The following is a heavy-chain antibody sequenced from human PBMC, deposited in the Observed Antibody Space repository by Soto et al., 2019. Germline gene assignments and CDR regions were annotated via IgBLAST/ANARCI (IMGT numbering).Heavy chain of an antibody. CDR3: ATGVEDFGSSGYYFDY. J-gene: IGHJ4*02. CDR1: GGTFSSYA. CDR2: IIPIFGTA. Sequence: SVKVSCKASGGTFSSYAISWVRQAPGQGLEWMGGIIPIFGTANYAQKFQGRVTITADESTSTAYMELSSLRSEDTAVYYCATGVEDFGSSGYYFDYWGQGTLVTVSS. D-gene: IGHD3-22*01. V-gene: IGHV1-69*13.